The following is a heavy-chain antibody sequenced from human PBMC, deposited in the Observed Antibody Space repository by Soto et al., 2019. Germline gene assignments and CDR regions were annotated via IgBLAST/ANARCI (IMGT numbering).Heavy chain of an antibody. D-gene: IGHD3-16*02. CDR3: ARVEGPGFVANYFDF. CDR2: ISPNNGNT. Sequence: QVQLVQSGGEVMEPGASVKVSCKASGYSFTSYGISWMRQAPGQGPEWMGWISPNNGNTNYAQKHHGRVTITTDTSASTVYMELRSLRSDDTPVYYCARVEGPGFVANYFDFWGQGTLVTVSS. J-gene: IGHJ4*02. CDR1: GYSFTSYG. V-gene: IGHV1-18*01.